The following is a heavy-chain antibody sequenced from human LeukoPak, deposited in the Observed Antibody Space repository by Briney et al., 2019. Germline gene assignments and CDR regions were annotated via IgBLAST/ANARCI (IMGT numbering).Heavy chain of an antibody. V-gene: IGHV3-48*01. Sequence: PGGSLRLSCAASGFTFSSYSMNWVRQAPGKGLEWVSYISSSSSTIYYADSVKGRFTISRDNAKNSLYLQMNSLRAEDTAVYYCAKGPGSGWYFMDVWGKGTTVTVSS. D-gene: IGHD6-19*01. J-gene: IGHJ6*03. CDR3: AKGPGSGWYFMDV. CDR2: ISSSSSTI. CDR1: GFTFSSYS.